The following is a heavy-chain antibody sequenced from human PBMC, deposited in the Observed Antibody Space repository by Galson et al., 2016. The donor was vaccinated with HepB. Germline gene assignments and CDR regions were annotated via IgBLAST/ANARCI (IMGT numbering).Heavy chain of an antibody. CDR2: IYSSGTT. CDR1: GGSISSYY. Sequence: SETLSLTCTVSGGSISSYYWSWIRQSAGKGLEWIGRIYSSGTTSYNPSLKSRVSLSVDPSKNQFSLNLTSVTAADTALYYCAGDRAPGGSDAFDIWGQGTMVTVSS. J-gene: IGHJ3*02. D-gene: IGHD3-10*01. V-gene: IGHV4-4*07. CDR3: AGDRAPGGSDAFDI.